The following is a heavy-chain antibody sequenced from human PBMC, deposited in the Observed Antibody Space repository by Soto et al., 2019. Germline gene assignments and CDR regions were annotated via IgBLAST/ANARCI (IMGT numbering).Heavy chain of an antibody. CDR2: IYYSGST. CDR1: GGSITSGGYC. V-gene: IGHV4-31*03. J-gene: IGHJ4*02. CDR3: ARDGDYFGSGSPPLLSR. D-gene: IGHD3-10*01. Sequence: QVHLQESGPGLVKPSETLSLTCTVSGGSITSGGYCWPWIRQHPVKGLEWMGHIYYSGSTSYNPSLKSRITISIDTSKNQFSLKLTSVTAADTAVYYCARDGDYFGSGSPPLLSRWGQGTLVTVSS.